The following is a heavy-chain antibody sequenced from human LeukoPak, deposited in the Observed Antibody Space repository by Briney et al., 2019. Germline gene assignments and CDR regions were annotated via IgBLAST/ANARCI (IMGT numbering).Heavy chain of an antibody. CDR3: AREEYFQDSNGYSYYFHS. D-gene: IGHD3-22*01. V-gene: IGHV4-4*07. CDR1: GGSIGWDY. J-gene: IGHJ4*02. CDR2: IYKSGST. Sequence: TSETLSLTCTVSGGSIGWDYWSWIRQSAGKGLEWIGRIYKSGSTNYNPSFRSRVTMSVGTSKNQFSLSVTSVTAADTAVYYCAREEYFQDSNGYSYYFHSWGQGSLVTVSS.